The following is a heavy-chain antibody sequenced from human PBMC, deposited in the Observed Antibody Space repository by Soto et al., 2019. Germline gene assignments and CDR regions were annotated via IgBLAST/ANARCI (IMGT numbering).Heavy chain of an antibody. CDR3: ARDRVYYDFWSGSNWFDP. D-gene: IGHD3-3*01. V-gene: IGHV1-69*04. Sequence: ASVKVSCKASGGTFSSYTISWVRQAPGQGLEWMGRIIPILGIANYAQKFQGRVTITADKSTSTAYMELSSLRSEDTAVYYCARDRVYYDFWSGSNWFDPWGQGTLVTVSS. J-gene: IGHJ5*02. CDR1: GGTFSSYT. CDR2: IIPILGIA.